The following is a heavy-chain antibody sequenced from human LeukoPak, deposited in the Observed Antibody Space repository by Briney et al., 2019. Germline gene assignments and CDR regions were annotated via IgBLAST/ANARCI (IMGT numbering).Heavy chain of an antibody. CDR2: IYYSGST. CDR3: ARASGSQFTYYFDY. CDR1: GGSISSYY. J-gene: IGHJ4*02. Sequence: PSETLSLTCTFSGGSISSYYWSWIRQPPGKGLEWIGYIYYSGSTNYNPSLKSRVTISVDTSKNQFSLKLSSVTAADTAVYYCARASGSQFTYYFDYWGQGTLVTVSS. D-gene: IGHD1-26*01. V-gene: IGHV4-59*01.